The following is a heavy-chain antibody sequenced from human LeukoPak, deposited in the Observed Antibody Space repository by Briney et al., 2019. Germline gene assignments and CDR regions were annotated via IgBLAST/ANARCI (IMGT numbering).Heavy chain of an antibody. Sequence: SVKVSCKASGGTFSSYAISWVRQAPGQGLEWMGGIIPIFGTANYAQKFQGRVTITADESTSTAYMELSSLRSEDTAVYYCARGHHGEMREWSWGQGTLVTVSS. V-gene: IGHV1-69*13. CDR3: ARGHHGEMREWS. CDR2: IIPIFGTA. CDR1: GGTFSSYA. J-gene: IGHJ5*02. D-gene: IGHD3-3*01.